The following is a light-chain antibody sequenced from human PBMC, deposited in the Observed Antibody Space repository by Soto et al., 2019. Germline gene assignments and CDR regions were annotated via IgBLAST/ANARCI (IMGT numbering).Light chain of an antibody. CDR3: KQYNTWPPFT. J-gene: IGKJ5*01. Sequence: EIGMTNSPATLSVSPGERATLSCRASHYIASNLAWHQQKPGQAPRLLILGASTRATGIPARFSGSGSGTEFTLTISSLQSEDFAVYYCKQYNTWPPFTFGQGTRLEI. CDR1: HYIASN. V-gene: IGKV3-15*01. CDR2: GAS.